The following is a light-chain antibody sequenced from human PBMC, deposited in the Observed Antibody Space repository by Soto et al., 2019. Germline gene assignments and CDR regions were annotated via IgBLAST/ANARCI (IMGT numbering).Light chain of an antibody. J-gene: IGKJ3*01. V-gene: IGKV3-20*01. Sequence: EIVLTQSPGTLSLSPGERATLSCRASQSVSGSSLAWYQQKPGQAPRLLIYGASSRATGIPDRFSGSGSGTDFTLTISRLEPEDFAVYYCQQYGSSLPFTFGPGTKVDIK. CDR2: GAS. CDR1: QSVSGSS. CDR3: QQYGSSLPFT.